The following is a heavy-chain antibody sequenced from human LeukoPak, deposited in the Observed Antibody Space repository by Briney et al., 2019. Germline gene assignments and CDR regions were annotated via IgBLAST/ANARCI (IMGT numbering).Heavy chain of an antibody. CDR1: GFTLISYA. CDR2: ISGSGGST. V-gene: IGHV3-23*01. D-gene: IGHD4/OR15-4a*01. J-gene: IGHJ4*02. CDR3: GTKVPVDGGHYGYFVS. Sequence: PGGYLRLYCAASGFTLISYAMSSLRQAPGKGLEWVPAISGSGGSTYYADSVKGRFTIPRDNNNNTLYLQMNSLRTDATAADYCGTKVPVDGGHYGYFVSWGQGTLVTVSS.